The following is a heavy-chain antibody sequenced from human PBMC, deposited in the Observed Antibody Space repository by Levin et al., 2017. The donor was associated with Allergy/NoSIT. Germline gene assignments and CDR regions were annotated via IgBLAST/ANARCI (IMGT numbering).Heavy chain of an antibody. CDR3: ARAPLGSYYDFWSGYWAPGSYYYYGMDV. D-gene: IGHD3-3*01. Sequence: GESLKISCKASGYTFTSYDINWVRQATGQGLEWMGWMNPNSGNTGYAQKFQGRVTMTRNTSISTAYMELSSLRSEDTAVYYCARAPLGSYYDFWSGYWAPGSYYYYGMDVWGQGTTVTVSS. V-gene: IGHV1-8*01. J-gene: IGHJ6*02. CDR1: GYTFTSYD. CDR2: MNPNSGNT.